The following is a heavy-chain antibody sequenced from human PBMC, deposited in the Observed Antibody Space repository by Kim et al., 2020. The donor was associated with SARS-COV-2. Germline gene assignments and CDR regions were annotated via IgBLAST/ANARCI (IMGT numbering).Heavy chain of an antibody. CDR2: ISGYNGHT. V-gene: IGHV1-18*01. J-gene: IGHJ4*02. CDR1: GYIFHNYG. CDR3: ARDVNWATTTRFDC. Sequence: ASVKVSCKASGYIFHNYGISWVRQAPGQGLEWMGWISGYNGHTNYAQKFQGRLTLTTDPSTSTAYMELRSLRSDDTALYYCARDVNWATTTRFDCWGQGALVSVSS. D-gene: IGHD4-17*01.